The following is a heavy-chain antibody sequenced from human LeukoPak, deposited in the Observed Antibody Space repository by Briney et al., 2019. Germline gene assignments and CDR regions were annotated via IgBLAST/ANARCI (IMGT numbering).Heavy chain of an antibody. Sequence: GESLKISCKDSGYSFTSYWIGWVRQMPGKGLEWMGIIYPGDSDTRYSPSFQGQVTISADKSISTAYLQWSSLKASDTAMYYCARSLTMVRGVIDYFYYGMDVWGQGTTVTVSS. D-gene: IGHD3-10*01. V-gene: IGHV5-51*01. CDR2: IYPGDSDT. CDR1: GYSFTSYW. CDR3: ARSLTMVRGVIDYFYYGMDV. J-gene: IGHJ6*02.